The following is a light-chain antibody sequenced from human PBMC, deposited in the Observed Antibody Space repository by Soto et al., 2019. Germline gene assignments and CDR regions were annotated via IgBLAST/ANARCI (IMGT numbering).Light chain of an antibody. J-gene: IGLJ3*02. CDR1: NIRTKS. CDR3: QVWDSSSDHWV. Sequence: SYELTQPPSVSVAPGQTATITCGGSNIRTKSVHWCRQRPGQAPVLVVYDDRDRPSGIPERFSGSNSGNTATLTISKVEPGDEADYYCQVWDSSSDHWVFGGGTKLTVL. V-gene: IGLV3-21*02. CDR2: DDR.